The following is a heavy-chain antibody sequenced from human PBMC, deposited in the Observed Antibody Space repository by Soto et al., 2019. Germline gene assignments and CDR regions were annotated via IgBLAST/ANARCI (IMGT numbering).Heavy chain of an antibody. CDR3: ARDLYSDGYPEY. J-gene: IGHJ4*02. V-gene: IGHV3-30*03. CDR1: GFIFDVYG. D-gene: IGHD5-18*01. CDR2: ISWDGSRK. Sequence: GGSLRLSCAASGFIFDVYGMHWVRQAPGKGLEWGAFISWDGSRKYYADSVEGRFTISRDNSNKTPSLEMQGLRTEDTAGYYCARDLYSDGYPEYWGEGTLVTVSS.